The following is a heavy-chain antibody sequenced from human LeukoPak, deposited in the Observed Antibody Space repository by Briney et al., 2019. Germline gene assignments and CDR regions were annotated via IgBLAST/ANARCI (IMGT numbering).Heavy chain of an antibody. Sequence: QPGGSLRLSCAASGFTFDDYAMHWVRQAPGKGLEWVSGISWNSGSIGYADSVKGRFTISRDNAKNSLYLQMNSLRAEDTALYYCAKATKGGYFDYWGQGTLVTVSS. J-gene: IGHJ4*02. CDR3: AKATKGGYFDY. CDR1: GFTFDDYA. D-gene: IGHD3-16*01. CDR2: ISWNSGSI. V-gene: IGHV3-9*01.